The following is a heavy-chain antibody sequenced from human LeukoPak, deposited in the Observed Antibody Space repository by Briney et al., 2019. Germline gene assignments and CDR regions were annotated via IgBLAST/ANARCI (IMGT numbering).Heavy chain of an antibody. CDR3: ARASDTYYYDSSGSPHFDY. D-gene: IGHD3-22*01. V-gene: IGHV3-48*03. CDR2: ISSSGSTI. J-gene: IGHJ4*02. CDR1: GFTFSSYE. Sequence: GGSLRLSCAASGFTFSSYEMNWVRQAPGKGLEWVSYISSSGSTIYYADSVKGRFTISRDNAKNSLYLQMNSLRAEDTAAYYCARASDTYYYDSSGSPHFDYWGQGTLVTVSS.